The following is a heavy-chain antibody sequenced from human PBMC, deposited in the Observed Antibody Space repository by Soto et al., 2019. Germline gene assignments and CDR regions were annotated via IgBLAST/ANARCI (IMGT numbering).Heavy chain of an antibody. V-gene: IGHV3-74*01. CDR2: INSDGSST. CDR3: AIRASYYDSSGYFDY. Sequence: GGSLRLSCAAAGFTLSSYWMHWVRQATGKGLVWVSRINSDGSSTSYADSVKGRFTISRDNAKNTLYLQMNSLRAEDTAVYYCAIRASYYDSSGYFDYWGQGTLVTVSS. J-gene: IGHJ4*02. CDR1: GFTLSSYW. D-gene: IGHD3-22*01.